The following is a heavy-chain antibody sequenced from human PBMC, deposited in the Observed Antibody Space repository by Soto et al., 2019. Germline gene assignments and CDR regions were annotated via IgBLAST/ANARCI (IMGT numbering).Heavy chain of an antibody. V-gene: IGHV1-69*05. CDR1: GGTFGNSA. J-gene: IGHJ6*02. CDR2: IIPIFPTP. D-gene: IGHD2-15*01. Sequence: QVQLVQSGAEVKKPGSSVTVSCKASGGTFGNSAISWVRQAPGQGLEWMGGIIPIFPTPVYAQKFQGRVTRTPDQXTTTAYMELTSLKSEDTAVYYWARDKDRQQLGGNYYYGIDVWGQGTTVTVSS. CDR3: ARDKDRQQLGGNYYYGIDV.